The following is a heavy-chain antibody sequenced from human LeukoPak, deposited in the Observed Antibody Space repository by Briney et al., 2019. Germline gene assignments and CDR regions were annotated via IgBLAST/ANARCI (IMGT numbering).Heavy chain of an antibody. V-gene: IGHV4-59*12. D-gene: IGHD7-27*01. J-gene: IGHJ3*02. CDR1: GGSISSYY. CDR3: ARDLTGEAPFDI. Sequence: PSETLSLTCTVSGGSISSYYWSWIRQPPGKGLEWIGYIYYSGSTNYNPSLKSRVTISVDTSKNQFSLKLSSVTAADTAVYYCARDLTGEAPFDIWGQGTMVTVSS. CDR2: IYYSGST.